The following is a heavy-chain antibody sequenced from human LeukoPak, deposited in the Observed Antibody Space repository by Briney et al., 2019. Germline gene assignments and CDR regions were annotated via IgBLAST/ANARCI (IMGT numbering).Heavy chain of an antibody. CDR1: GGSISSYY. J-gene: IGHJ4*02. D-gene: IGHD3-9*01. CDR3: ARERYDILTGYHNFDY. Sequence: SETLSLTCTVSGGSISSYYWSWIRQPPGKGQEWIAYIYYSGSTNYNPSLKSRVTISVDTSKNQFSLKLSSVPAADTAVYYCARERYDILTGYHNFDYWGQGTLVTVSS. V-gene: IGHV4-59*01. CDR2: IYYSGST.